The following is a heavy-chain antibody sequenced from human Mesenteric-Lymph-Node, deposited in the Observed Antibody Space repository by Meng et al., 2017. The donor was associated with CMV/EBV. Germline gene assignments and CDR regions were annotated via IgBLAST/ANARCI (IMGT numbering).Heavy chain of an antibody. CDR2: ISSSSSYI. J-gene: IGHJ4*02. CDR3: AREFYDFGRITIFGVVMYYFDY. D-gene: IGHD3-3*01. CDR1: GFTFSSYS. V-gene: IGHV3-21*01. Sequence: GESLKISCAASGFTFSSYSMNWVRQAPGKGLEWVSSISSSSSYIYYADSVKGRFTISRDNAKNSLYLQMNSLRAEDTAVYYCAREFYDFGRITIFGVVMYYFDYWGQGTLVTVSS.